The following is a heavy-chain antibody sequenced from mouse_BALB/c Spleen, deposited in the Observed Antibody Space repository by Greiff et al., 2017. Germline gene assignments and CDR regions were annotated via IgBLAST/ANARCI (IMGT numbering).Heavy chain of an antibody. CDR2: INPYNGDT. J-gene: IGHJ3*01. V-gene: IGHV1-20*02. CDR1: GYSFTGYF. CDR3: ARGGVAWFAY. Sequence: VQLQQSGPELVKPGASVKISCKASGYSFTGYFMNWVMQSHRKSLEWIGRINPYNGDTFYNQKFKGKATLTVDKSSSTAHMELRSLASEDSAVYYCARGGVAWFAYWGQGTLVTVSA.